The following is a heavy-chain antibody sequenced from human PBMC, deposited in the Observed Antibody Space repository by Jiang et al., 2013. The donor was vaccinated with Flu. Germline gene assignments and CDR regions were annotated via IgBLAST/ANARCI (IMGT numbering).Heavy chain of an antibody. Sequence: SGAEVKKPGSSVKVSCKASGGTFSSSAISWVRQAPGQGLEWMGGIIPVFATANYAQKFQGRVTITADESVSTVYMQLSSLRSEDTAVYYCARGTLWAVTPEARSYYYNMDVWGQGTTVTVSS. CDR3: ARGTLWAVTPEARSYYYNMDV. CDR1: GGTFSSSA. V-gene: IGHV1-69*01. D-gene: IGHD4-17*01. CDR2: IIPVFATA. J-gene: IGHJ6*03.